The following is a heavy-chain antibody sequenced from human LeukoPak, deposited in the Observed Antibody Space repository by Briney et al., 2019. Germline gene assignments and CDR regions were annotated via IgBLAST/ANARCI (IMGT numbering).Heavy chain of an antibody. CDR2: IHRSGSP. J-gene: IGHJ4*02. CDR1: GFTFSAYA. CDR3: AREILGGFNPGAY. Sequence: GSLRLSCEASGFTFSAYAMTWVRQPPGKGLEWIGEIHRSGSPNYNPSLQSRVTISIDRSRNQIVLELSSVTAADTAVYYCAREILGGFNPGAYWGQGTLVTVST. D-gene: IGHD1-14*01. V-gene: IGHV4-34*01.